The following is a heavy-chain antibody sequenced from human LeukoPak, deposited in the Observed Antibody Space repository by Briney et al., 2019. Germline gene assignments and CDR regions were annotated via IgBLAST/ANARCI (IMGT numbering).Heavy chain of an antibody. CDR2: IYPGDSDT. CDR1: GYSFTSYW. J-gene: IGHJ5*02. CDR3: ASTGGSGSYWDPFDP. Sequence: GESLKISCKGSGYSFTSYWIGWVRQMPGKGLECMGIIYPGDSDTRYSPSFQGQVTISADKSISTAYLQWSSLKASDTAMYYCASTGGSGSYWDPFDPWGQGTLVTVSS. D-gene: IGHD3-10*01. V-gene: IGHV5-51*01.